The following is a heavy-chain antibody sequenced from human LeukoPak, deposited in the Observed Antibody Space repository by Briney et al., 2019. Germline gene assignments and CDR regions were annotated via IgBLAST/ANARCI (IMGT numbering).Heavy chain of an antibody. J-gene: IGHJ4*02. CDR2: ISHSGST. CDR3: ARVGSGILPFDY. CDR1: GYSISSAYY. Sequence: SETLSLTCTASGYSISSAYYWGWIRQPPGKGLEWIGSISHSGSTYYNPSLKSRVTISVDTSKNQFSLKLRSVTAADTAVYYCARVGSGILPFDYWGQGTLVTVSS. D-gene: IGHD3-10*01. V-gene: IGHV4-38-2*02.